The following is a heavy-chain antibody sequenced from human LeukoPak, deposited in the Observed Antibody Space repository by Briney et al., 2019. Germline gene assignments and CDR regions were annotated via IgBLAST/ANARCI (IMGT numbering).Heavy chain of an antibody. CDR3: ARFATMIVAALGGDAAFDI. D-gene: IGHD3-22*01. V-gene: IGHV3-7*01. CDR2: IKQDGSEK. Sequence: GGSLRLSCADSGFTFSSYAMSWVRQAPGKGLEWVANIKQDGSEKYYVDSVKGRFTVSRDNAKNSLYLQMNSLRTEDTAVYYCARFATMIVAALGGDAAFDIWGQGTMVTVSS. J-gene: IGHJ3*02. CDR1: GFTFSSYA.